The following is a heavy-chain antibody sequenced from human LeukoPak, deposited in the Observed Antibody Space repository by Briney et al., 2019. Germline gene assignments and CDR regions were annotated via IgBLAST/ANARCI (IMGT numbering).Heavy chain of an antibody. J-gene: IGHJ3*01. CDR3: ARGGLVRGSIDSLIAFDF. D-gene: IGHD3-10*01. CDR2: IYYRSTWYS. Sequence: SQTLSLTCAISGDSVSRKSAGWNWIRQSPSRGLEWLGRIYYRSTWYSDFLTSRITISPDTYKNQFSLHLDSVTPEDTAVYYCARGGLVRGSIDSLIAFDFWGQGTVVTVSS. V-gene: IGHV6-1*01. CDR1: GDSVSRKSAG.